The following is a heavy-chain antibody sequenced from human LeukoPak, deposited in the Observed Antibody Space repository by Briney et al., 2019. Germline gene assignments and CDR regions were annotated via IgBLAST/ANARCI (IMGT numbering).Heavy chain of an antibody. CDR3: AREKRITIFGVVTGGYYFDY. J-gene: IGHJ4*02. D-gene: IGHD3-3*01. V-gene: IGHV4-30-2*01. CDR1: GGSISSGGYS. Sequence: SQTLSLTCAVSGGSISSGGYSWSWIRQPPGKGLEWIGYIYHSGSTYYNPSLKSRVTISVDRSKNQFSLKLSSVTAADTAVYYCAREKRITIFGVVTGGYYFDYWGQGTLVTVSS. CDR2: IYHSGST.